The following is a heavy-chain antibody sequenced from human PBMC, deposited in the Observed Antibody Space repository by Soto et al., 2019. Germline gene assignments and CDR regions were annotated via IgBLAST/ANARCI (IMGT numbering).Heavy chain of an antibody. D-gene: IGHD3-10*01. V-gene: IGHV4-39*07. CDR2: IYYSGST. J-gene: IGHJ5*02. CDR3: ARYGSGPDNWFDP. CDR1: GGSISSSSYY. Sequence: SETLSLTCTVSGGSISSSSYYWGWIRQPPGKGLEWIVYIYYSGSTYYNPSLKSRVTISVDTSKNQFSLKLSSVTAADTAVYYCARYGSGPDNWFDPWGQGSLVTVSS.